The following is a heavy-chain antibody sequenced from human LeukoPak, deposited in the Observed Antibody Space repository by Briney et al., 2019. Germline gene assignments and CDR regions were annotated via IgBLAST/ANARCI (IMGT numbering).Heavy chain of an antibody. J-gene: IGHJ6*03. CDR3: TAQPIEVVVPAAIDYYYYYMDV. V-gene: IGHV3-15*01. D-gene: IGHD2-2*02. CDR1: GFTFSNAW. CDR2: IKSKTDGGTT. Sequence: GGSLRLSCAASGFTFSNAWMSWVRQAPGKGLEWVGRIKSKTDGGTTDYAAPVKGRFTISRDDSKNTLYLQMNSLKTEDTAVYYCTAQPIEVVVPAAIDYYYYYMDVWGKGTTVTVSS.